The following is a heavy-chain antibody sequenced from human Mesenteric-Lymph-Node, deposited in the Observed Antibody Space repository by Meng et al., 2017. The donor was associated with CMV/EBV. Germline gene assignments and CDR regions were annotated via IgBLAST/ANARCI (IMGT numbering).Heavy chain of an antibody. V-gene: IGHV3-9*01. D-gene: IGHD3-10*01. Sequence: SLKISCAASGFTFSSYAMSWVRQAPGKGLEWVAVISWNSASIAYADSVRGRFTISRDNAKNSLYLQMNSLRPEDTALYYCAKVKYGSGSYYDYWGQGTLVTVSS. J-gene: IGHJ4*02. CDR2: ISWNSASI. CDR3: AKVKYGSGSYYDY. CDR1: GFTFSSYA.